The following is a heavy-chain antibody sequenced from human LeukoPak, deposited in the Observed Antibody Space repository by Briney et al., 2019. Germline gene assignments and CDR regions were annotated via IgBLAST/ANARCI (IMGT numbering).Heavy chain of an antibody. CDR1: GFTFSDYY. V-gene: IGHV3-11*04. J-gene: IGHJ4*02. Sequence: PGGSLRLSCAASGFTFSDYYMSWIRQAPGKGLEWVSYISSSGCTIYYADSVKGRFTISRDNAKNSLYLQMNSLRAEDTAVYYCARGDRYQTVLNIWFGELSPDYWGQGTLVTVSS. CDR2: ISSSGCTI. CDR3: ARGDRYQTVLNIWFGELSPDY. D-gene: IGHD3-10*01.